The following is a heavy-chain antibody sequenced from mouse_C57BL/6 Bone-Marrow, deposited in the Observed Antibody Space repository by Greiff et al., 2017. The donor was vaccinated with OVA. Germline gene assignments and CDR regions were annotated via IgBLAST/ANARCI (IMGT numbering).Heavy chain of an antibody. CDR2: ISSGGDYI. CDR1: GFTFSSYA. J-gene: IGHJ1*03. V-gene: IGHV5-9-1*02. D-gene: IGHD1-1*01. Sequence: EVMLVESGEGLVKPGGSLKLSCAASGFTFSSYAMSWVRQTPEKRLEWVAYISSGGDYIYYADTVKGRFTISRDNARNTLYLQMSSLKSEDTAMYYCTRVITTVVSYWYFDVWGTGTTVTVSS. CDR3: TRVITTVVSYWYFDV.